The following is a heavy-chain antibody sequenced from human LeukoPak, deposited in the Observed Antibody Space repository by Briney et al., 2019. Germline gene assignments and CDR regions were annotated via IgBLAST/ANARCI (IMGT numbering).Heavy chain of an antibody. D-gene: IGHD5-12*01. CDR1: GYTFTSYG. CDR3: ARSGDIVATMGLFDY. V-gene: IGHV1-18*01. Sequence: ASVKVSCKASGYTFTSYGISWVRQAPGQGLEWMGWISAYNGNTNYAQKLQGRVTMTTDTSTSTAYMELSSLRSEDTAVYYCARSGDIVATMGLFDYWGQGTLVTVSS. CDR2: ISAYNGNT. J-gene: IGHJ4*02.